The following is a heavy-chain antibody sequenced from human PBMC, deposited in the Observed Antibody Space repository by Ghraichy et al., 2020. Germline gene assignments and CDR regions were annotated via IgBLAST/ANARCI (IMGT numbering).Heavy chain of an antibody. J-gene: IGHJ6*02. D-gene: IGHD4-11*01. CDR1: GFTFSNYG. V-gene: IGHV3-33*01. Sequence: GGSLRLSCAASGFTFSNYGMHWVRQAPGKGLEWVALIWYDGSNKYYADSVKGRFTISRDNSKNTLYLQMNSLRAEDTAVYYCARDRVTTLNYYYGMDVWGQGTTVTVSS. CDR3: ARDRVTTLNYYYGMDV. CDR2: IWYDGSNK.